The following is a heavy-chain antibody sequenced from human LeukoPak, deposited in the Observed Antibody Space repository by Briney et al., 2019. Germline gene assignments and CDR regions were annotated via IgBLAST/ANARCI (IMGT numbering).Heavy chain of an antibody. CDR3: ARESSTTISPKLDY. D-gene: IGHD2/OR15-2a*01. CDR1: GFTFSSYS. J-gene: IGHJ4*02. V-gene: IGHV3-21*01. CDR2: ISSSSSYI. Sequence: GGSLRLSCAASGFTFSSYSMNWVRQAQGKWLEWVSSISSSSSYIYYADSVKGRFTISSDNAKDSLYLQMNSLRAEDTAVYYCARESSTTISPKLDYWGQGTLVTVSS.